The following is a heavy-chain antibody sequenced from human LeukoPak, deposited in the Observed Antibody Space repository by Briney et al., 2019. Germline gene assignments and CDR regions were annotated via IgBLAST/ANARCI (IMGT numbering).Heavy chain of an antibody. CDR1: GFIFRSYA. CDR3: AKDMSFGDSYFDY. Sequence: GGSLRLSCAASGFIFRSYAMSWVRQAPGKGLEWVSAVSGSGRTTYYADSVKGRFTTSRDNSRNTLFLQMDSLRAEETAVYYCAKDMSFGDSYFDYWGPGTLVTVSS. D-gene: IGHD3-10*01. J-gene: IGHJ4*02. V-gene: IGHV3-23*01. CDR2: VSGSGRTT.